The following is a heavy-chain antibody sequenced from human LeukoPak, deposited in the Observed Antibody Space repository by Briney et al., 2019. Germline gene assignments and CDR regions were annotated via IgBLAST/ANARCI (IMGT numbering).Heavy chain of an antibody. J-gene: IGHJ6*03. CDR3: ARDRREDNYYYHMDV. V-gene: IGHV1-18*01. CDR1: GYTFTSNG. Sequence: ASVKVSCKASGYTFTSNGISWVRQAPGQGLEGMGWISAYNGNTNYAQKLQGRLTMTTDTSTGTAYMEVRSLRSDDTAVYYCARDRREDNYYYHMDVWGKGTTVTVSS. CDR2: ISAYNGNT.